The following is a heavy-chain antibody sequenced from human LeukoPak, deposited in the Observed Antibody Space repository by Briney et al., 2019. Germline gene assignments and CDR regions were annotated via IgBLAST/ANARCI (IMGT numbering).Heavy chain of an antibody. Sequence: SETLSLTCAVYGESFSDYYWTWIRQPPGKGLEWIGEIEDSGSTNSNPSLKSRVTLSVDTSKSQFSLRLNSVTAADTAVYFCARSVSREGHNFIAYYFDYWSRGTLVTVSS. D-gene: IGHD5-24*01. CDR3: ARSVSREGHNFIAYYFDY. CDR1: GESFSDYY. CDR2: IEDSGST. J-gene: IGHJ4*02. V-gene: IGHV4-34*01.